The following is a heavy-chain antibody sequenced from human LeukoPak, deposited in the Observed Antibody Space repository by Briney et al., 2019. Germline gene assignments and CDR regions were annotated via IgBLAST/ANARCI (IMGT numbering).Heavy chain of an antibody. V-gene: IGHV5-10-1*01. CDR1: GYRFTSYW. J-gene: IGHJ4*02. D-gene: IGHD2-2*01. CDR2: IDPSDSYT. CDR3: ARHGRYCSSTSCYSPFDY. Sequence: GESLKISCKGSGYRFTSYWISWVRQMPGKGPEWMGRIDPSDSYTNYSPSFQGHVTISADKSISTAYLQWSSLKASDTAMYYCARHGRYCSSTSCYSPFDYWGQGTLVTVSS.